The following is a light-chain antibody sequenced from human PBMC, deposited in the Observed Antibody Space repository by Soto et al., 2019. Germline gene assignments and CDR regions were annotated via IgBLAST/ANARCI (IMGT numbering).Light chain of an antibody. CDR2: AVS. J-gene: IGLJ1*01. CDR3: ISYTDRQSYL. CDR1: SSDIGSYDH. Sequence: QSVLTQHASVSGSPGQSITISCSGTSSDIGSYDHVAWYQQFPGKSPKPIIYAVSDRPSGVSDRFSGSKSGISASLTISGLQTEDEADYYCISYTDRQSYLFGTGTKVT. V-gene: IGLV2-14*03.